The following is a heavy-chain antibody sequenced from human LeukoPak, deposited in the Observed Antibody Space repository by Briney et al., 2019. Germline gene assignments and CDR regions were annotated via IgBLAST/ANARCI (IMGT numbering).Heavy chain of an antibody. CDR1: GFTFSSYA. J-gene: IGHJ4*02. CDR2: ISYDGSNK. D-gene: IGHD1-14*01. CDR3: ARDPPLGPLRSNRFDY. Sequence: GGSLRLSCAASGFTFSSYAMHWVRQAPGKGLEWVAVISYDGSNKYYADSVKGRFTISRDNAKNSLYLQMNSLRAEDTAVYYCARDPPLGPLRSNRFDYWGQGTLVTVSS. V-gene: IGHV3-30-3*01.